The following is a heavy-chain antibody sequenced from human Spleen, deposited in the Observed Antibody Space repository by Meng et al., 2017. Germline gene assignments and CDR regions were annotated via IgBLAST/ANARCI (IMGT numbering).Heavy chain of an antibody. CDR2: IWYDGSNK. CDR1: GFTFSSYG. CDR3: ARDPEDIVATTGGWFDP. V-gene: IGHV3-33*01. Sequence: GESLKISCAASGFTFSSYGMHWVRQAPGKGLEWVAVIWYDGSNKYYADSVKGRFTISRDNSKNTLYLQMNSLRAEDTAVYYCARDPEDIVATTGGWFDPWGQGTLVTVSS. D-gene: IGHD5-12*01. J-gene: IGHJ5*02.